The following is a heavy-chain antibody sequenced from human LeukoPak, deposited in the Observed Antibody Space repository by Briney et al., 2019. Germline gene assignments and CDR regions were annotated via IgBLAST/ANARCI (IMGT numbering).Heavy chain of an antibody. J-gene: IGHJ4*02. CDR3: ARDYCSSTSCLFDY. CDR2: INPNSGGT. V-gene: IGHV1-2*02. D-gene: IGHD2-2*01. CDR1: GYTFTGYY. Sequence: GASVKVSCKASGYTFTGYYMHWVRQAPGQGLEWMGWINPNSGGTNYAQKFRGRVTMTRDTSISTAYMELSRLRSDDTAVYYCARDYCSSTSCLFDYWGRGTLVTVSS.